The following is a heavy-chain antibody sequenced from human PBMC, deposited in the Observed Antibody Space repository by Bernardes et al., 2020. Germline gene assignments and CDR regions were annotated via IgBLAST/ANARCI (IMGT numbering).Heavy chain of an antibody. Sequence: GGSLRLSCTASGFTFGDYAMSWFRQAPGKGLEWVGFIRSKAYGGTTEYAASVKGRFTISRDDSKSIAYLQMNSLKTEDTAVYYCTRERERITIFGVVSWPPFDPWGQGTLVTVSS. V-gene: IGHV3-49*03. J-gene: IGHJ5*02. CDR1: GFTFGDYA. CDR3: TRERERITIFGVVSWPPFDP. CDR2: IRSKAYGGTT. D-gene: IGHD3-3*01.